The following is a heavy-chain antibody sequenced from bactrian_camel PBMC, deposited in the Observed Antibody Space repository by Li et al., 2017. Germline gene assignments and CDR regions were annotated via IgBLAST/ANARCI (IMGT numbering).Heavy chain of an antibody. Sequence: HVQLVESGGGSVQAGGSLRLSCAASTGTFRSACMGWIRQVSGKEREGVAAIDKAGSPTYTYSVMGRFTISQDNAKKMLYLQMNSLKPEDTAMYYCAGRTDGNCGVWYLTTTSAFQYWGQGTQVTV. J-gene: IGHJ4*01. V-gene: IGHV3S53*01. CDR1: TGTFRSAC. CDR3: AGRTDGNCGVWYLTTTSAFQY. D-gene: IGHD3*01. CDR2: IDKAGSP.